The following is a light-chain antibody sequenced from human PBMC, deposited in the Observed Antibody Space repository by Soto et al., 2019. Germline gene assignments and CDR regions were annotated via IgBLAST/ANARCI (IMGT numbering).Light chain of an antibody. CDR1: ESVSRH. CDR2: AAS. CDR3: QVDCSPLDP. Sequence: THKQNSVSASVGDRVTISFRAGESVSRHLSWYQQKPGRAPDLLIYAASSLKNGVPARFTGSGSGTEFTLAISFLQSEDLATYFCQVDCSPLDPFGEGSRLDIK. V-gene: IGKV1-39*01. J-gene: IGKJ5*01.